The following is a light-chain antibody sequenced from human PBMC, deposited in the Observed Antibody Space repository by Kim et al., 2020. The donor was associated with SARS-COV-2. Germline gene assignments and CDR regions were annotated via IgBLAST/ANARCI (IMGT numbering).Light chain of an antibody. CDR2: RNN. J-gene: IGLJ3*02. Sequence: QPVLTQPPSASGTPGQRVTISCSGSSSNIGSNYVYWYQQLPGTAPKLLIYRNNQRPSGVPDRFSGSKSGTSASLAISGLRSEDDADYYCAAWDDSLSGWVFGGGTQLTVL. CDR1: SSNIGSNY. CDR3: AAWDDSLSGWV. V-gene: IGLV1-47*01.